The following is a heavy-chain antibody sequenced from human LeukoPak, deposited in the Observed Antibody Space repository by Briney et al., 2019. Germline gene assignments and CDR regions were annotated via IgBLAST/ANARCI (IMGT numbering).Heavy chain of an antibody. CDR1: GFTVSSNY. CDR2: IYSGGST. Sequence: GGSLRLSCAASGFTVSSNYMSWVRQAPGKGLEWVSVIYSGGSTYYADSVKGRFTISRDNSKTTLFLQMSSLRAEDTAVYYCARATFWSGYQRDSWYMDVWGKGTPVTVSS. J-gene: IGHJ6*03. D-gene: IGHD3-3*01. CDR3: ARATFWSGYQRDSWYMDV. V-gene: IGHV3-66*02.